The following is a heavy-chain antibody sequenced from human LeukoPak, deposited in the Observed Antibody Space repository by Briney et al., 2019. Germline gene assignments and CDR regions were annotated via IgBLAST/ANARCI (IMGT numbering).Heavy chain of an antibody. V-gene: IGHV1-18*01. CDR3: ATSESAGNWFDP. CDR1: GYSFTSHA. Sequence: GASVKVSCKASGYSFTSHAISWVRQAPGQGLEWVGWISDHYGNTKFAQKVQGRVTMTEDTSTDTAYMELSSLRSEDTAVYYCATSESAGNWFDPWGQGTLVTVSS. J-gene: IGHJ5*02. CDR2: ISDHYGNT.